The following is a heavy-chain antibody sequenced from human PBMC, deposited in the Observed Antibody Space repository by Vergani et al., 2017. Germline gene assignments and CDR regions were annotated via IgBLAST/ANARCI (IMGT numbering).Heavy chain of an antibody. V-gene: IGHV6-1*01. J-gene: IGHJ5*02. CDR3: AREINVLRFFEWLSLRGGYNWFDP. D-gene: IGHD3-3*01. CDR1: GDSVSSNSAA. Sequence: QVQLQQSGPGLVKHSQTLSLTCAISGDSVSSNSAAWNWIRKSPSRGLEWLGRTYYRSKGYNDYAVSVKSRITINPDTSKNQFSLQLNSVPPEDTALYYCAREINVLRFFEWLSLRGGYNWFDPWGQGTLVTVSS. CDR2: TYYRSKGYN.